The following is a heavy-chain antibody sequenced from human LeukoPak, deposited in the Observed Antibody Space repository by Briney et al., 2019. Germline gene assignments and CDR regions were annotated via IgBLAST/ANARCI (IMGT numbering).Heavy chain of an antibody. CDR1: GYTFTSYD. Sequence: ASVKFSWKASGYTFTSYDINWVRQATGQGLEWIEWMNPNSGNTGYAQKFQGIVTMTRNTSISTAYLELSSLRSDDTAVYYCARGLSRDCVWGSYRQRWWFDPWGQGTLVTVSS. CDR3: ARGLSRDCVWGSYRQRWWFDP. J-gene: IGHJ5*02. V-gene: IGHV1-8*01. CDR2: MNPNSGNT. D-gene: IGHD3-16*02.